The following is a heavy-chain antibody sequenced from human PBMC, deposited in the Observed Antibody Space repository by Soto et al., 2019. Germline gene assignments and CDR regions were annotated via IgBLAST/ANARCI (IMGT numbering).Heavy chain of an antibody. V-gene: IGHV1-18*01. CDR1: GYTFTSYG. CDR2: INVYNGNT. CDR3: ARGTSRGEYDS. Sequence: QVQLVQSGAEVKKPGASVKVSCKASGYTFTSYGISWVRQAPGQGLEWMGWINVYNGNTNDAQKLQGRVTMTADTSTSTAYLDLRSMRSDAAAVYFCARGTSRGEYDSWGQGTLVTVSS. D-gene: IGHD3-10*01. J-gene: IGHJ4*02.